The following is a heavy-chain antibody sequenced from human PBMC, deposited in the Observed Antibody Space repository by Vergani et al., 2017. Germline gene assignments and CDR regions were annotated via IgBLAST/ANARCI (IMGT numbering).Heavy chain of an antibody. Sequence: EVQLLQSEGAVVQPGGSLRLSCSASGFSFNSYWMHWVRQVPGKGLLWVSRIKSDGSITAYADSVKGRFTISRDNAQNTLYLQMNSLRVEDTGVYYCARARCIETCYMSNWLDSWGQGTLVTVSS. CDR3: ARARCIETCYMSNWLDS. J-gene: IGHJ5*01. CDR2: IKSDGSIT. V-gene: IGHV3-74*03. CDR1: GFSFNSYW. D-gene: IGHD3-9*01.